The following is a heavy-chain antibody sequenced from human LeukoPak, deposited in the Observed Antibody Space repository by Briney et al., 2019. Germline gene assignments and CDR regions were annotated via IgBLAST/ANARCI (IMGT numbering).Heavy chain of an antibody. CDR3: AKYSSSSERDAFDI. CDR2: IRYDGSNK. Sequence: SGGSLRLSCAASGFTFSSYGMHWVRQAPGKGLEWVAFIRYDGSNKYYADPVKGRFTISRDNSKNTLYLQMNSLRAEDTAVYYCAKYSSSSERDAFDIWGQGTMVTVSS. CDR1: GFTFSSYG. J-gene: IGHJ3*02. V-gene: IGHV3-30*02. D-gene: IGHD6-6*01.